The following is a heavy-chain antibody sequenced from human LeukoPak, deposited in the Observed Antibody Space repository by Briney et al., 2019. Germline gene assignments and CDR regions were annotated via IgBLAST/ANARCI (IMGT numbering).Heavy chain of an antibody. Sequence: PSETLSLTCTVSGGSISSGDYYWSWIRQPPGKGLEWSGYIYYSGSTYYNPSLKSRVTISVDTSENQFSLKLSSVTAADTAVYYCARESSRITIFGVAAPSYYFDYWGQGTLVTVSS. V-gene: IGHV4-30-4*08. CDR1: GGSISSGDYY. CDR2: IYYSGST. D-gene: IGHD3-3*01. J-gene: IGHJ4*02. CDR3: ARESSRITIFGVAAPSYYFDY.